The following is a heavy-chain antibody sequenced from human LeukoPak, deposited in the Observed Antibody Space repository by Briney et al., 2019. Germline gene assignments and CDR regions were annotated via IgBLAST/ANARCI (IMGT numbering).Heavy chain of an antibody. J-gene: IGHJ4*02. CDR2: INHSGST. CDR3: ARRGLSTSSSWYVGKKCYYFDY. V-gene: IGHV4-34*01. D-gene: IGHD6-13*01. CDR1: GGSFSGYY. Sequence: SGTLSLTCAVYGGSFSGYYWSWIRQPPGKGLEWIGQINHSGSTNYNPSLRSRVTISVDTSKNQCSLKLSSVTAADTAVYYCARRGLSTSSSWYVGKKCYYFDYWGQGTLVTVSS.